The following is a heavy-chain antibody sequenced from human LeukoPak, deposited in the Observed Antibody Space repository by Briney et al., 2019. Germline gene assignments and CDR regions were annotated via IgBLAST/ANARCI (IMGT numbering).Heavy chain of an antibody. CDR3: ARQVGATIGDAFDI. CDR1: GYSISSGYY. Sequence: SETLSLTCAVTGYSISSGYYWGWIRQPPGKGLERIGGIYHSGSTYYNPSLKSRVTISVDTSKNQFSLKLSSVTAADTAVYYCARQVGATIGDAFDIWGQGTMVTVSS. CDR2: IYHSGST. V-gene: IGHV4-38-2*01. D-gene: IGHD1-26*01. J-gene: IGHJ3*02.